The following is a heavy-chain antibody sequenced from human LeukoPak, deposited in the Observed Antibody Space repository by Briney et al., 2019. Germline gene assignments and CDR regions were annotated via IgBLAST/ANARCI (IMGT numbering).Heavy chain of an antibody. CDR3: ARHHDTQGIALPYYYYGMDV. J-gene: IGHJ6*02. V-gene: IGHV4-59*08. D-gene: IGHD6-13*01. Sequence: PSETLSLTCTVSGGSISSYYWSWIRQPPGKRLEWIGYIYYSGSTNYNPSLKSRVTISVDTSKNQFSLKLSSVTAADTAVYYCARHHDTQGIALPYYYYGMDVWGQGTTVTVSS. CDR2: IYYSGST. CDR1: GGSISSYY.